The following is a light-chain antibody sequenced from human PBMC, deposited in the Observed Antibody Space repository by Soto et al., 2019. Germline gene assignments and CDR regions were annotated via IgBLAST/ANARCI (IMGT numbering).Light chain of an antibody. CDR1: SFNIGAGYD. J-gene: IGLJ3*02. CDR2: GNN. V-gene: IGLV1-40*01. CDR3: QSYDSSLSGVV. Sequence: QSVLTQPPSVSGAPGQRVTISCTGSSFNIGAGYDVHWYQQLPGTAPKLLINGNNNRPSGVPDRFSGSKSGISASLAITGLQADDEADYYCQSYDSSLSGVVFGGGTKVTVL.